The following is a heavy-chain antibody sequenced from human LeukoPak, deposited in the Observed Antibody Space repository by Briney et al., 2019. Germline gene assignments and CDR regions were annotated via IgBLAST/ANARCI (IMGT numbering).Heavy chain of an antibody. CDR2: TNPSGGST. CDR3: ARDEGESGSHLGAIVDP. Sequence: ASVKVSCKASGYTFTSYYMHWVRQAPGQGLEWMGITNPSGGSTNYAQKFQGRVTMTGDMSASTVYMELTSLRSEDTAVYYCARDEGESGSHLGAIVDPWGQGTLVTVSS. D-gene: IGHD1-26*01. J-gene: IGHJ5*02. CDR1: GYTFTSYY. V-gene: IGHV1-46*01.